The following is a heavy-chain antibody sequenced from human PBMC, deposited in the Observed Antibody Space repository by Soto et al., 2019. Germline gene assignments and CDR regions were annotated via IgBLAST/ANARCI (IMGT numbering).Heavy chain of an antibody. J-gene: IGHJ6*02. Sequence: QVQLQQSGPGLVKPSETLSLTCTVSSGPSSSHNWGWIRQSPGRGLEWIGYVYNTGGTSYNPSLKIRVTISADTSANHISLTLSFVTAADTAIYYCVRQGIGNLHGLVDVWGQGTTVSVSS. CDR3: VRQGIGNLHGLVDV. D-gene: IGHD1-1*01. CDR2: VYNTGGT. CDR1: SGPSSSHN. V-gene: IGHV4-59*08.